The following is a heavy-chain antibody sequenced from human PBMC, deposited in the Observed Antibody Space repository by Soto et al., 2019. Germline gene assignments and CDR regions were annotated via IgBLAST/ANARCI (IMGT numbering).Heavy chain of an antibody. D-gene: IGHD2-15*01. J-gene: IGHJ5*02. V-gene: IGHV4-59*01. Sequence: SETLSLTCTVSGGSISSYYWSWIRQPPGKGLEWIGYIYYSGSTNYNPSLKSRVTISVETSKNQFSLKLSSVTAADTAVYYCAREVSCSGGSCYGGRVDPWGQGTLVTVSS. CDR3: AREVSCSGGSCYGGRVDP. CDR2: IYYSGST. CDR1: GGSISSYY.